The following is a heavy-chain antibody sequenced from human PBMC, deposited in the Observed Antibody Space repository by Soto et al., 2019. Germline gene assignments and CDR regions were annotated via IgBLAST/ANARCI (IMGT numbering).Heavy chain of an antibody. Sequence: QVQLVESGGGVVQPGRSLRLSCAASGFTFSSYAMHWVRQAPGKGMEWVAVISYDGSNKYYADSVKGRFTISRDTSKNPLYLQMNSLRAEDTAVYYCAREGGEQRVLGLVYYYYGMDVWGQGTTVTVSS. CDR3: AREGGEQRVLGLVYYYYGMDV. V-gene: IGHV3-30-3*01. CDR2: ISYDGSNK. D-gene: IGHD6-6*01. J-gene: IGHJ6*02. CDR1: GFTFSSYA.